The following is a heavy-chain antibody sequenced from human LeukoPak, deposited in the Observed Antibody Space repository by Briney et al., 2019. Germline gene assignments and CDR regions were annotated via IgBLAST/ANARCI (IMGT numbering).Heavy chain of an antibody. J-gene: IGHJ4*02. CDR1: GFTFSSYA. CDR2: ISGSGGST. D-gene: IGHD1/OR15-1a*01. CDR3: ANSASEPKMYNWNKGFDY. Sequence: PGGSLRLSCAASGFTFSSYAISWVRQAPGKGLEWVSAISGSGGSTYYADSVKGRFTISRDNSKNTLYLQMNSLRAEDTAVYYCANSASEPKMYNWNKGFDYWGQGTLVTVSS. V-gene: IGHV3-23*01.